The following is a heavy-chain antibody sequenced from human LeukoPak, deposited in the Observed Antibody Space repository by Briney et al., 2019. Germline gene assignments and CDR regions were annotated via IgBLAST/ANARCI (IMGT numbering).Heavy chain of an antibody. D-gene: IGHD3-10*01. V-gene: IGHV4-59*01. J-gene: IGHJ5*02. CDR2: IHDSGST. CDR3: GRGRSGGDWFDP. Sequence: SSETLSLTCAVSGGSIGSYYWSWIRQPPGKGLEWIGYIHDSGSTKYNPSLKSRVTMSVDTSRNQFSLKLSSVTAADPAVYYCGRGRSGGDWFDPWGQGTLVTVSS. CDR1: GGSIGSYY.